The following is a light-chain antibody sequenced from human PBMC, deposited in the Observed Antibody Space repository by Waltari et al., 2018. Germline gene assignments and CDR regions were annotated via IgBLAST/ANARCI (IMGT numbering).Light chain of an antibody. J-gene: IGKJ1*01. CDR2: AAS. CDR3: QNHERLPAT. V-gene: IGKV3-20*01. CDR1: QSISKY. Sequence: VLTQSPGTLSLSPGETATLSCRASQSISKYLVWYQQRPGHAPRLLIYAASTRATRVPDRFSGSGYGTDFTLTISRLEPEDFAVYYCQNHERLPATFGQGTKVEIK.